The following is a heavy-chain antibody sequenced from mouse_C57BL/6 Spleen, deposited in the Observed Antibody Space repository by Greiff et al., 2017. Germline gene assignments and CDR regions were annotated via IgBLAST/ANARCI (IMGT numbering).Heavy chain of an antibody. V-gene: IGHV1-50*01. CDR2: IDPSDSYT. CDR1: GYTFTSYW. J-gene: IGHJ4*01. CDR3: AREGATAMDD. D-gene: IGHD3-1*01. Sequence: QVQLQQSGAELVKPGASVKLSCKASGYTFTSYWMQWVKQRPGQGLEWIGEIDPSDSYTNYNQKFKGKATLTVDTSSSTAYMQLSSLTSEDSAVYYCAREGATAMDDWGQGTSVTVSS.